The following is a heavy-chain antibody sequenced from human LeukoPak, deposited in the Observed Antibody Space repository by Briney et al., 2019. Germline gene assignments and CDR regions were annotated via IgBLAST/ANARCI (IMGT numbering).Heavy chain of an antibody. CDR2: IYSGGST. Sequence: ETLRLSCAPSGFTVGNNYMIWVRQAPGKGLEWVSVIYSGGSTYYADSVKGRFTISRDKSKNTLYLQMNSLRAEDTAVYYCARVPNYDFWSGYLDYWGQGTLVTVSS. CDR3: ARVPNYDFWSGYLDY. J-gene: IGHJ4*02. V-gene: IGHV3-66*02. D-gene: IGHD3-3*01. CDR1: GFTVGNNY.